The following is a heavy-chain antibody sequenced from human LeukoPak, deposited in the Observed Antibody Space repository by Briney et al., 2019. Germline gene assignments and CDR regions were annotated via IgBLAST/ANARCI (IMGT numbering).Heavy chain of an antibody. CDR3: ARGDIVVVVAASFFDY. D-gene: IGHD2-15*01. CDR1: GYSISSGYY. CDR2: IYHSGST. J-gene: IGHJ4*02. Sequence: SETLSLTCTVSGYSISSGYYWGWIRQPPGKGVEWGGSIYHSGSTYYKPSLKSRVTISVDTSKNQFSLKLSSVTAADTAVYYCARGDIVVVVAASFFDYWGQGTLVTVSS. V-gene: IGHV4-38-2*02.